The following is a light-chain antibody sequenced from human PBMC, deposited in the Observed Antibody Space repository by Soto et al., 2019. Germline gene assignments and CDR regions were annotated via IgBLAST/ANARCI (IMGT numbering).Light chain of an antibody. V-gene: IGKV3-15*01. CDR3: QQYNNGSPWT. CDR2: GAS. J-gene: IGKJ1*01. Sequence: DIVLTQSPSTLSVSPGERATLSCRASQSVSSNLAWYQQKPGQAPRLLIYGASTRATGIPARFSGSGSGTEFTLTISSLQSEDFAVYYCQQYNNGSPWTFGQGTKVDIK. CDR1: QSVSSN.